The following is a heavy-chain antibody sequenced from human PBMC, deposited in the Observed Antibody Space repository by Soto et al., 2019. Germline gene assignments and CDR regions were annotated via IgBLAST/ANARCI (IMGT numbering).Heavy chain of an antibody. J-gene: IGHJ4*02. Sequence: GGSLRLSCAASGFTFTSYAMTWVRQAPGKGLEWVSGISDSGYRTYYADSVKGRFTISRDNSKNTLYLQMNSLRDEDTAVYYCARVRVYSSSSLPFDYWGQGTLVTVSS. CDR3: ARVRVYSSSSLPFDY. D-gene: IGHD6-6*01. CDR1: GFTFTSYA. CDR2: ISDSGYRT. V-gene: IGHV3-23*01.